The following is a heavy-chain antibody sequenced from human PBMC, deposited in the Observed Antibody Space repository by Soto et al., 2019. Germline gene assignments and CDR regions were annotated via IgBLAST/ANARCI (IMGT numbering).Heavy chain of an antibody. D-gene: IGHD6-6*01. V-gene: IGHV3-64*01. Sequence: EVQLAESGGGLAQPGGSLRLSCAASGFTLSGYAMDWVRQAPGKGLEYVSGISSNGVGTYYANSVQGRFTISRDNSKNTVYLQMGSLSPEDMAVYYCARLARADFCYRDVWGKGTTVTVSS. CDR2: ISSNGVGT. J-gene: IGHJ6*03. CDR1: GFTLSGYA. CDR3: ARLARADFCYRDV.